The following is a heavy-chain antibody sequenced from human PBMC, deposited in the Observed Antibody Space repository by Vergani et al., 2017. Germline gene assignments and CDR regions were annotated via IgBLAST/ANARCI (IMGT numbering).Heavy chain of an antibody. V-gene: IGHV3-23*01. CDR2: VSGSSATP. Sequence: EVQLLESGGGLVQPGGSLRLSCEASGFSFPGYAMSWVRQAPGKGLEWVSSVSGSSATPYYADAVKGRFINSRDNSKNTLQLQMNSLRADDTAFYYCTKVSRGYTGYFFDYWGQGTLATVSS. D-gene: IGHD5-12*01. CDR3: TKVSRGYTGYFFDY. CDR1: GFSFPGYA. J-gene: IGHJ4*02.